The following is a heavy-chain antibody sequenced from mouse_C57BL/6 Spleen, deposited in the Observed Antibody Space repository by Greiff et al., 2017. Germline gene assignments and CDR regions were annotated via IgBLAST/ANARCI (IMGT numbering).Heavy chain of an antibody. CDR1: GYAFSSYW. D-gene: IGHD1-1*01. J-gene: IGHJ1*03. Sequence: VQLQQSGAELVKPGASVKISCKASGYAFSSYWMNWVKQRPGKGLEWIGQIYPGDGDPNYNGKFKGKATLTADKSSSTAYMQLSSLTSEDSAVYFCARTTVVAHWYFDVWGTGTTVTVSS. CDR2: IYPGDGDP. CDR3: ARTTVVAHWYFDV. V-gene: IGHV1-80*01.